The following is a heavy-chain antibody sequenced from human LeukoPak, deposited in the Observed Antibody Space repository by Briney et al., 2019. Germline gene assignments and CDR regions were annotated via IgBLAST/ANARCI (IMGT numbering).Heavy chain of an antibody. CDR1: GFTVSSNY. V-gene: IGHV3-66*01. CDR3: ARADSDDYYYYGMDV. CDR2: IYSGGST. D-gene: IGHD2-21*02. Sequence: GGSLRLSCAASGFTVSSNYMSWVRQAPGKGLEWVSVIYSGGSTYYADSVKGRFTISRDNSKNTLYLQMNSLRAEDTAVYYCARADSDDYYYYGMDVWGQGTTVTVSS. J-gene: IGHJ6*02.